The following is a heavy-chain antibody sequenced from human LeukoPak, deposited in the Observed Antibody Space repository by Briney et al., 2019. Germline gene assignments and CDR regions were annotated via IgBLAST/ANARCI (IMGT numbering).Heavy chain of an antibody. D-gene: IGHD3-10*01. Sequence: PSDTLSLPCAVYGGSFSGYYWRWIRQPPGKALEWIGEINHSGSTSYNPSLKSRVTISVDTSKNQFSLKLSSVPAADTAVYYCARGVLLWFGDAFDYWGQGNLVTVSS. V-gene: IGHV4-34*01. J-gene: IGHJ4*02. CDR2: INHSGST. CDR3: ARGVLLWFGDAFDY. CDR1: GGSFSGYY.